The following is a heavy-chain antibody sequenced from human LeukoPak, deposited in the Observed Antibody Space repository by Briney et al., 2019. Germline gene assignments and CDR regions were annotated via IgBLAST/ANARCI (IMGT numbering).Heavy chain of an antibody. J-gene: IGHJ4*02. CDR3: AKDIERVVPAALFDY. CDR1: GFTFDDYA. CDR2: ISWNSGSI. V-gene: IGHV3-9*01. Sequence: PGRSLRLSCAASGFTFDDYAMHWVRQAPGKGLEWVSGISWNSGSIGYADSVKGRFTISRDNAKNSLYLQMNSLRAEDTALYYCAKDIERVVPAALFDYWGQGTLVTVSS. D-gene: IGHD2-2*01.